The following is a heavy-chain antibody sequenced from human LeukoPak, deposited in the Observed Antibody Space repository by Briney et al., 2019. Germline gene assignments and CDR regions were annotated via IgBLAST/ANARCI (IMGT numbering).Heavy chain of an antibody. CDR1: GYTFTGYY. V-gene: IGHV1-2*02. CDR3: AREKGPFIPYNWFDP. Sequence: ASVKVSCKASGYTFTGYYMHWVRQAPGQGLEWMGWINPNSGGTNYAQKFQGRVTMTRDTSISTAYMELSRLRSDDTAVYYCAREKGPFIPYNWFDPWGQGTLVTVSS. J-gene: IGHJ5*02. D-gene: IGHD2-2*02. CDR2: INPNSGGT.